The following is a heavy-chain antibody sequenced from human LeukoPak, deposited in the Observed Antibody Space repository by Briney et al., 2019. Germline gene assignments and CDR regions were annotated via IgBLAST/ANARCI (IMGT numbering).Heavy chain of an antibody. J-gene: IGHJ4*02. V-gene: IGHV3-21*01. CDR2: ISSSSSYI. CDR3: ARVPDIQLWEEYYFDY. D-gene: IGHD5-18*01. CDR1: GFTFSSYS. Sequence: GGSLRLSCAASGFTFSSYSMNWVRQAPGKGLEWVSSISSSSSYIYYADSVKGRFTISRDNAKNSLYLQMNSLRAEDTAVYYCARVPDIQLWEEYYFDYWGQGTLVTVSS.